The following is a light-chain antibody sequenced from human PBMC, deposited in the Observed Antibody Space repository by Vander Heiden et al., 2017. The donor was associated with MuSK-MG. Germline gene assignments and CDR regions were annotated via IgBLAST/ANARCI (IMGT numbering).Light chain of an antibody. CDR1: KLGKTY. Sequence: SYELTQPPSVSVSPGQTASITCSGDKLGKTYATWYQQKPGQSPVMVIYQDRKRPSGIPERFSGSSSGNTATLTISGAQAMDEADYYCQAWDTRTYVIFGGGTKLTVL. CDR2: QDR. V-gene: IGLV3-1*01. CDR3: QAWDTRTYVI. J-gene: IGLJ2*01.